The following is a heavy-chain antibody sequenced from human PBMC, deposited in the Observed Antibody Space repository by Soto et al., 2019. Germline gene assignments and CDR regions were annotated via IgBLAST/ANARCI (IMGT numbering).Heavy chain of an antibody. Sequence: GALRLSCTTSVFTFNNYWMTWVRQAPGKGLEWVATIKEDGSEKYYGDSLRGRFTISRDNAENSLYLQMNSLRAEDTAVYYCVRARVDYWGQGSLVTVSS. CDR1: VFTFNNYW. CDR2: IKEDGSEK. J-gene: IGHJ4*02. V-gene: IGHV3-7*04. CDR3: VRARVDY.